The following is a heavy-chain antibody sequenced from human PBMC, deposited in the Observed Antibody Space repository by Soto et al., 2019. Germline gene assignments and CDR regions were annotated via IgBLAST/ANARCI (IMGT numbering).Heavy chain of an antibody. Sequence: SETLSLTCTVSGSPISSYYWSWFRQPPGQGLEWVGYIYYSGTTSYNPSLNSRVTMSVDTSKNQFSLKVNSVTAADTAVYYCARESYYGSGATVVAYWGQGTLVTVS. CDR1: GSPISSYY. J-gene: IGHJ4*02. CDR3: ARESYYGSGATVVAY. D-gene: IGHD3-10*01. CDR2: IYYSGTT. V-gene: IGHV4-59*01.